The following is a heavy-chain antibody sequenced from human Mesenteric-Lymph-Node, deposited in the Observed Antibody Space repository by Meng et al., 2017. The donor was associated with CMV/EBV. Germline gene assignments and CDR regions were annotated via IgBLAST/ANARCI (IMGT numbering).Heavy chain of an antibody. CDR2: IYSGGTA. Sequence: GESLKISCAASGFTVSSNFMSWVRQAPGKGLEWVSVIYSGGTAQYADSVKGRFTISRDNYKNTLYLQMNSLRAEDTAVYYCAKGNCSSTTCYALDSWGQGTLVTVSS. CDR1: GFTVSSNF. V-gene: IGHV3-53*01. CDR3: AKGNCSSTTCYALDS. J-gene: IGHJ4*02. D-gene: IGHD2-2*01.